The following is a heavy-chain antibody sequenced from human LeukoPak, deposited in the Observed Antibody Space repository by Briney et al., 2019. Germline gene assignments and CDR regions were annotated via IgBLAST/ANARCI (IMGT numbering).Heavy chain of an antibody. V-gene: IGHV3-23*01. CDR1: GFTFSSYA. D-gene: IGHD1-7*01. CDR3: AKDSKYNWNFLDY. J-gene: IGHJ4*02. CDR2: ITGSGSGGRT. Sequence: GGSLRLSCAGSGFTFSSYAMSWVRQAPGKGLEWVSGITGSGSGGRTYYADSVKGRFTISRDNSKNTMYLQMDSLRAEDTAVYYCAKDSKYNWNFLDYWGQGTLVTVSS.